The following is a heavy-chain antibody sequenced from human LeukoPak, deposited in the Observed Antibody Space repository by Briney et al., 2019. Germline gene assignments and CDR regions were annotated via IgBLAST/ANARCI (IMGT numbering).Heavy chain of an antibody. CDR3: ARLASDFSSGHYTGGYYYMDV. CDR1: GYSISSGYY. D-gene: IGHD3-3*01. J-gene: IGHJ6*03. CDR2: IYHSGST. V-gene: IGHV4-38-2*01. Sequence: SETLSLTCAVSGYSISSGYYWGWIRQPPGKGLEWIGSIYHSGSTYYNPSLKSRVTISVDTSKNQFSLKLSSVTAADTAVYYCARLASDFSSGHYTGGYYYMDVWGKGTTVTVSS.